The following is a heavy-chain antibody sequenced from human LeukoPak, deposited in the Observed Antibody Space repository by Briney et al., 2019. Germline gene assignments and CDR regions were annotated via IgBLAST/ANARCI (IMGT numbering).Heavy chain of an antibody. CDR1: GFTVSSNY. V-gene: IGHV3-53*01. J-gene: IGHJ4*02. CDR2: IYSGGST. D-gene: IGHD3-22*01. CDR3: ARGGGYYDSSGIIDY. Sequence: GGSLRLSCAASGFTVSSNYMSWVRQAPGKGLEWVSVIYSGGSTYYADSVKGRFTISRDNSKNTLYLQMNSLRAEDTALYYCARGGGYYDSSGIIDYWGQGTLVTVSS.